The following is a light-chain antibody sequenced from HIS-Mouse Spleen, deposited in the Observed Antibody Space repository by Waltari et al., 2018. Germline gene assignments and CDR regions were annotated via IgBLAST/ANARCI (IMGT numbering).Light chain of an antibody. V-gene: IGLV3-10*01. Sequence: SYELTQPPSVSVSPGQTARITCSGDALPKKYAYWYQQKSGQAPVLVNYEDSKRPSGIPVGFSGSSSGTMATLTISGAQVEDEADYYCYSTDSSGNHRVFGGGTKLTVL. CDR2: EDS. CDR1: ALPKKY. CDR3: YSTDSSGNHRV. J-gene: IGLJ2*01.